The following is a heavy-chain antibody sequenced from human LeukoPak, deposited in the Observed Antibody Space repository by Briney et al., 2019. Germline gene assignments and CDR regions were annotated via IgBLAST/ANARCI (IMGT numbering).Heavy chain of an antibody. D-gene: IGHD3-16*01. CDR1: GFRVSDTY. Sequence: GGSLRLSCAASGFRVSDTYVSWIRQAPGKGLEFVSYITGSGAIHYADTVKGRFTVSRDNAKNSLSLQMNSLRAEDTALYYCAGAVARSLGDAFDIWGQGTMVTVSS. CDR3: AGAVARSLGDAFDI. J-gene: IGHJ3*02. V-gene: IGHV3-11*01. CDR2: ITGSGAI.